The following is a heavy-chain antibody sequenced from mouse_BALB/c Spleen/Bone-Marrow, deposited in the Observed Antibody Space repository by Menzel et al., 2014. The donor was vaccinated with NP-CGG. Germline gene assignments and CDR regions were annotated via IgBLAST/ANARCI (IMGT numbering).Heavy chain of an antibody. V-gene: IGHV5-6-3*01. CDR1: GFTFSNYG. J-gene: IGHJ3*01. Sequence: EVKLVESGGGLVQPGGSLKLSCAASGFTFSNYGMSWVRQTPDKRLELVATINSNGDTTYYPDSVKGRFTISRDNAKNTLYLQMNSLKSEDTAMYYCARDGYYVGFAYWGQGTLVTVSA. CDR2: INSNGDTT. CDR3: ARDGYYVGFAY. D-gene: IGHD2-3*01.